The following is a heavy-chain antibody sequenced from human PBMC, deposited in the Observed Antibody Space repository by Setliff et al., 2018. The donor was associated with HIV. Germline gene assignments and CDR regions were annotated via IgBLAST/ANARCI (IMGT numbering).Heavy chain of an antibody. CDR2: ISYDGFYQ. CDR3: AKDLVEGVDSTSYYYVMDV. V-gene: IGHV3-30*04. D-gene: IGHD3-3*01. CDR1: GFTFSSNA. Sequence: GGSLRLSCAASGFTFSSNAMSWVRQAPGKGLEWVALISYDGFYQYYADSVEGRFTISRDNSDNTLYLQMSSLRAEDTAVYYCAKDLVEGVDSTSYYYVMDVWGQGTTVTVSS. J-gene: IGHJ6*02.